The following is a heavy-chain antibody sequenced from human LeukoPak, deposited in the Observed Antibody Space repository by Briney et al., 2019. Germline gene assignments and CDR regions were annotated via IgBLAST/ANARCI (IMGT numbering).Heavy chain of an antibody. CDR1: GFTFSNYA. Sequence: GGSLRLSCSASGFTFSNYAMHWVRQAPGKGLEYVSAITINIDRTFYADSVQGRFTISRDNSANTLYLQMSSLRPEDTAVYYCVKPARGSGIQNGFDYWGQGTLVTVSS. CDR2: ITINIDRT. D-gene: IGHD3-10*01. CDR3: VKPARGSGIQNGFDY. J-gene: IGHJ4*02. V-gene: IGHV3-64D*06.